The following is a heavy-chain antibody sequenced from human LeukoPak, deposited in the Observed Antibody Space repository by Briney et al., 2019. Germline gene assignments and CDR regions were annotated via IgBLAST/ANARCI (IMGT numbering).Heavy chain of an antibody. CDR2: ISYDGSNK. J-gene: IGHJ5*02. CDR1: GFTFSSYA. D-gene: IGHD3-16*01. V-gene: IGHV3-30-3*01. Sequence: GGSLRLSCAASGFTFSSYAMHWVRQAPGKGLEWVAVISYDGSNKYYADSVKGRFTISRDNSKNTLYLQMNSLRAEDTAVYYCARGSLPLITFGGALPHPWGQGTLVTVSS. CDR3: ARGSLPLITFGGALPHP.